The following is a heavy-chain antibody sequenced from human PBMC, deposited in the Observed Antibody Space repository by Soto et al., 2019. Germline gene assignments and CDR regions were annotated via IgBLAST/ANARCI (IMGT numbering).Heavy chain of an antibody. D-gene: IGHD5-12*01. CDR1: GFTFGDFA. J-gene: IGHJ6*02. CDR2: IRSKVYGGTT. V-gene: IGHV3-49*03. Sequence: PGGSLRLSCSASGFTFGDFAMSWFRQAPGKGLEWVGFIRSKVYGGTTEYAASVKGRFTISRDDSKSIAYLQMNSLKTEDTALYYCTRWGRGYDWNYYYGMDVWGQGTTVTVSS. CDR3: TRWGRGYDWNYYYGMDV.